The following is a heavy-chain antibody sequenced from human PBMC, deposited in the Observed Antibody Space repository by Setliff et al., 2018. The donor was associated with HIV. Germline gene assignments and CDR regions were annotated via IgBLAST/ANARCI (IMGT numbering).Heavy chain of an antibody. CDR1: GASIWNYY. V-gene: IGHV4-59*08. CDR3: ARISQLLDYAMDV. Sequence: SETLSLTCTVSGASIWNYYWSWIRQAPGKGLEWIGFIHFTGSSNYNPSLKSRVTMSVDRSKNHLSLNVTSVTAADTAVYYCARISQLLDYAMDVWGQGTTVTVSS. D-gene: IGHD6-13*01. CDR2: IHFTGSS. J-gene: IGHJ6*01.